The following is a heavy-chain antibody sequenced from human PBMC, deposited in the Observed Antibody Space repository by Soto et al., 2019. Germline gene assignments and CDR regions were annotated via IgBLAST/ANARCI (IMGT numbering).Heavy chain of an antibody. V-gene: IGHV1-69*01. CDR1: GETLNSNP. J-gene: IGHJ4*02. Sequence: QVQLVQSGAEVKKPGSSLKVSCKVFGETLNSNPIGWVRQAPGQGLEWVGGIVPLSDRTNYAPELQGRVTVTADGSTSTVYMELSNLKSDDTAVYYCARKSGRDCHSGGGCFSLDVWGQGSLITVSS. CDR3: ARKSGRDCHSGGGCFSLDV. D-gene: IGHD2-15*01. CDR2: IVPLSDRT.